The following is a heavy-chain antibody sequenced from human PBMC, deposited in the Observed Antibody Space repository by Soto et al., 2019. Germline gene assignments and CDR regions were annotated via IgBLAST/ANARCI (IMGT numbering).Heavy chain of an antibody. J-gene: IGHJ4*02. CDR3: ARLGYCSGGSCSPPEDY. CDR2: IIPIFGTA. D-gene: IGHD2-15*01. CDR1: GGTFSSYA. Sequence: QVQLVQSGAEVKEPGSSVKVSCKASGGTFSSYAISWVRQAPGQGLEWMGGIIPIFGTANYAQKFQGRVTITADESTSTAYMELSSLRSEDTAVYYCARLGYCSGGSCSPPEDYWGQGTLVTVSS. V-gene: IGHV1-69*01.